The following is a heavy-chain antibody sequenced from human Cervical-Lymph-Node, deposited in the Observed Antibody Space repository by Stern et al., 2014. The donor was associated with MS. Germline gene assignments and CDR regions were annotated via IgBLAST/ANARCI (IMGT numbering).Heavy chain of an antibody. J-gene: IGHJ6*02. D-gene: IGHD4-17*01. Sequence: QDQLVQSGAEVKKPGSSVKVSCKASGGTFSSYAISWVRQAPGQGLEWMGGIIPIFGTANYAQKFQGRVTITADESTSTAYMELSSLRSEDTAVYYCARPADTSDDYGDTTGRYYYGMDVWGQGTTVTVSS. CDR2: IIPIFGTA. V-gene: IGHV1-69*12. CDR3: ARPADTSDDYGDTTGRYYYGMDV. CDR1: GGTFSSYA.